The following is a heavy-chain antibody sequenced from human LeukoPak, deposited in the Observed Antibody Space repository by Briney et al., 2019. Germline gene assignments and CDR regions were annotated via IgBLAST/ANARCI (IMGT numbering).Heavy chain of an antibody. D-gene: IGHD6-13*01. V-gene: IGHV6-1*01. J-gene: IGHJ5*02. CDR1: GDSVSSNSAA. Sequence: SQTLSLTRAISGDSVSSNSAAWHWIRQSPSRGLEWLGRTSYRSEWNNDYAVSVKSRITINSDTSKNQFSLQLNSVTPEDTAVYYCARWTRSSWFDPWGQGTLVTVSS. CDR2: TSYRSEWNN. CDR3: ARWTRSSWFDP.